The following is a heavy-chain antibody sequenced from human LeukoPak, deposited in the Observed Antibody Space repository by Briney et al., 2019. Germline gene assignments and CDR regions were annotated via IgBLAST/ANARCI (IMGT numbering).Heavy chain of an antibody. Sequence: GGSLRLSCAASGFTVSSNYMSWVRQAPGKGLEWVSVIYSGGSTYYADSVKGRFTISRDNSKNTLYLQMNSLRAEDTAVYYCARAEPTVTTGYAFDIWGQGTMVTVSS. CDR2: IYSGGST. CDR1: GFTVSSNY. J-gene: IGHJ3*02. V-gene: IGHV3-66*01. D-gene: IGHD4-17*01. CDR3: ARAEPTVTTGYAFDI.